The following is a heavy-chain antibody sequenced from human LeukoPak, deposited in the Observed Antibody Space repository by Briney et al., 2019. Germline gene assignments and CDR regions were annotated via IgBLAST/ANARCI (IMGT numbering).Heavy chain of an antibody. Sequence: GGSLRLSCAASGFTFSTYGMSWVRQAPGKGLEWVSVISGSGGSTYYADSVKGRFTISRDNSKNTLYLQMNSLRAEDTAVYYCAKDGESGIPGDYWGQGTLVTVSS. J-gene: IGHJ4*02. CDR1: GFTFSTYG. CDR3: AKDGESGIPGDY. CDR2: ISGSGGST. V-gene: IGHV3-23*01. D-gene: IGHD3-10*01.